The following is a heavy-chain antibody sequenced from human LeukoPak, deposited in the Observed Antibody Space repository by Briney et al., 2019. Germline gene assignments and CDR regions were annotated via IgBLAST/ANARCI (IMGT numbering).Heavy chain of an antibody. CDR3: AKDAYGVAQNTFDS. V-gene: IGHV3-21*01. J-gene: IGHJ5*01. Sequence: PGGSLRLSCAASGFTSRFSFSSYDMNWVRQAPGKGLELISFISSESSFIYYADSVKGRFTISRDNAKSSLYLQMNSLRAEDTAVYYCAKDAYGVAQNTFDSWGQGNLVTVSS. CDR1: GFTSRFSFSSYD. CDR2: ISSESSFI. D-gene: IGHD3-16*01.